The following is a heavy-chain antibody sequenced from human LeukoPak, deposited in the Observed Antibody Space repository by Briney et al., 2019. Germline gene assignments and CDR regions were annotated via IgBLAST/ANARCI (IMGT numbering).Heavy chain of an antibody. CDR1: GYTLTDYY. CDR3: ARVGYYESSGYYEY. D-gene: IGHD3-22*01. J-gene: IGHJ4*02. V-gene: IGHV1-2*06. Sequence: ASVNVSCKASGYTLTDYYMHWVRQAPGQGLEWMGRIKHNSGGTNSAHKFQRRVPMTRDTSITTVYMELSRLRSDATAVYYCARVGYYESSGYYEYWGQGTLVTVSS. CDR2: IKHNSGGT.